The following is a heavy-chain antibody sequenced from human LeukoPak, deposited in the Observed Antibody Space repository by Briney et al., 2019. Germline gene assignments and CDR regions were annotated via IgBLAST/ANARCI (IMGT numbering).Heavy chain of an antibody. CDR3: ARTSAARYAFDI. D-gene: IGHD6-6*01. V-gene: IGHV3-30*04. CDR1: GFTFSSYA. CDR2: ISYDGSNK. J-gene: IGHJ3*02. Sequence: GGSLRLSCAASGFTFSSYAMHWVRQAPGKGLEWVAVISYDGSNKYYADSVKGRFTISRDNAKNTLYLQMNSLRAEDTAVYYCARTSAARYAFDIWSQGTMVTVSS.